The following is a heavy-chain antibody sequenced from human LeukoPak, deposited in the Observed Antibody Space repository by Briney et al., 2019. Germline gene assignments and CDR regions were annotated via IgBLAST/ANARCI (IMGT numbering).Heavy chain of an antibody. CDR3: ARGTGSSRDRRFDY. V-gene: IGHV4-59*01. CDR1: GGSISSYY. D-gene: IGHD6-13*01. Sequence: SETLSLTCTVSGGSISSYYWSWIRQPPGKGLEWIGYIYYSGSTNYNPSLKSRVTISVDTSKNQFSLKLSSVTAADTAVYYCARGTGSSRDRRFDYWGQGTLVTVSS. J-gene: IGHJ4*02. CDR2: IYYSGST.